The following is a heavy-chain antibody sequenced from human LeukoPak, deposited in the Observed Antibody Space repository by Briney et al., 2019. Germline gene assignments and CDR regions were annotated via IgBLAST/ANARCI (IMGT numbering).Heavy chain of an antibody. CDR1: GGSISSGDYY. D-gene: IGHD1-26*01. V-gene: IGHV4-30-4*08. CDR3: ARGAVSSGSRDWFDP. Sequence: PSQTLSLTCTVSGGSISSGDYYWSWIRQPPGKGLEWIGEINHSGSTNYNPSLKSRVTTSVDTSKNQFSLKLSSVTAADTAVYYCARGAVSSGSRDWFDPWGQGTLVTVSS. J-gene: IGHJ5*02. CDR2: INHSGST.